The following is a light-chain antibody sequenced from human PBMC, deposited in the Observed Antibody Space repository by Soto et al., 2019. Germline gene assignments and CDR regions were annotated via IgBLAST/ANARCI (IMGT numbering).Light chain of an antibody. V-gene: IGKV4-1*01. CDR3: QQYYRPWT. CDR2: WAS. Sequence: DIVMTQSPDSLAVSLGERATINCKSSQSVLYSSNNKNYLAWYQQKPGQPPKLLIYWASTRDSGVPDRFSGSGSGTDFTLTISSLQAEDVAVYYCQQYYRPWTFGQGNKVEIK. CDR1: QSVLYSSNNKNY. J-gene: IGKJ1*01.